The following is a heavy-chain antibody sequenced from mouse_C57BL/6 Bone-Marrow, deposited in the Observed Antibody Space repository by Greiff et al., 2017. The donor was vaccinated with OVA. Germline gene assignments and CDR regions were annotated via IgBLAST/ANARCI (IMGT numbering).Heavy chain of an antibody. D-gene: IGHD2-1*01. Sequence: DVQLVESGGGLVKPGGSLKLSCAASGFTFSSYAMSWVRQTPEKRLEWVATISDGGSYTYYPDNVKGRFTISRDNAKNNLYLQMSHLKSEDTAMYYCARDPRVRRMDDWGQGTSVTVSS. CDR1: GFTFSSYA. V-gene: IGHV5-4*01. CDR3: ARDPRVRRMDD. CDR2: ISDGGSYT. J-gene: IGHJ4*01.